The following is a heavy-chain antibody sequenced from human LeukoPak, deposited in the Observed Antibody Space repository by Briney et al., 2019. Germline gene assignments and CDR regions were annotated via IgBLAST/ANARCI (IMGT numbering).Heavy chain of an antibody. CDR3: ARGNRKIAVDI. CDR2: INTNTWNP. V-gene: IGHV7-4-1*02. D-gene: IGHD6-19*01. J-gene: IGHJ4*02. Sequence: GASVKVSCKASGYTFTSYALNWVRQAPGQGLEWMGWINTNTWNPTYAQGFTGRFVSSLDTSVSTAYLQISSLKAEDTAVYYCARGNRKIAVDIWGQGTLVTVSS. CDR1: GYTFTSYA.